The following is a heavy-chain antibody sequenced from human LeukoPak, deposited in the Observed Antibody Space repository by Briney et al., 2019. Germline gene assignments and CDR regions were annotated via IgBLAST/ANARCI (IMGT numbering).Heavy chain of an antibody. J-gene: IGHJ6*03. CDR3: ARDVEAAGIYYYYYYMDV. D-gene: IGHD6-13*01. V-gene: IGHV4-34*01. Sequence: PSETLSLTCAVYGRSFSGYYWSWIRQPPGKGLEWIGEINHSGSTYYNPSLKSRVTISVDTSKNQFSLKLSSVTAADTAVYYCARDVEAAGIYYYYYYMDVWGKGTTVTVSS. CDR2: INHSGST. CDR1: GRSFSGYY.